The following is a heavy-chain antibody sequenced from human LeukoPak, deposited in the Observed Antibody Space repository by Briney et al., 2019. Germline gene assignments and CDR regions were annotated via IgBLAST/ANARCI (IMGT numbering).Heavy chain of an antibody. J-gene: IGHJ4*02. Sequence: GRSLRPSCAASGFTFSSYAMHWVRQAPGKGLEWVAAISYDGSNKYYADSVKGRFTISRDNSKNTLYLQMNSLRAEDTAVYYCARAAVIVGASYFDYWGQGTLVTVSS. V-gene: IGHV3-30-3*01. D-gene: IGHD1-26*01. CDR2: ISYDGSNK. CDR1: GFTFSSYA. CDR3: ARAAVIVGASYFDY.